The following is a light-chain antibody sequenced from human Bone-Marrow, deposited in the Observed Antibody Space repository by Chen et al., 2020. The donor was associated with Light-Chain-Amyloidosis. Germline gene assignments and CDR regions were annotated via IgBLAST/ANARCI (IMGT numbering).Light chain of an antibody. V-gene: IGKV1-5*03. CDR2: RSS. Sequence: DIQMTQFPATLSASVGDRVIITCRASETIKSWLAWHQQRPGKAPKVLIYRSSTLESGVPSRFSGSASGTEFTLTISSLQPEDFATYYCQRYDSYPVTFGGGTKVEIK. J-gene: IGKJ4*01. CDR3: QRYDSYPVT. CDR1: ETIKSW.